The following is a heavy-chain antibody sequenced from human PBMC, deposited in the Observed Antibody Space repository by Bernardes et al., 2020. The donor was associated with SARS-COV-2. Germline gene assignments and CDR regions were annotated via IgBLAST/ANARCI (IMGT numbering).Heavy chain of an antibody. D-gene: IGHD3-3*01. V-gene: IGHV4-39*02. CDR3: ARDGSYYDFWSGYYKPYYYYGMDV. CDR2: IYYSGST. Sequence: SETLSLTCTVSGGSISSSSYYWGWIRQPPGKGLEWIGSIYYSGSTYYNPSLKSRVTISVDTSKNQFSLKLSSVTAADTAVYYCARDGSYYDFWSGYYKPYYYYGMDVWGQGTTVTVSS. CDR1: GGSISSSSYY. J-gene: IGHJ6*02.